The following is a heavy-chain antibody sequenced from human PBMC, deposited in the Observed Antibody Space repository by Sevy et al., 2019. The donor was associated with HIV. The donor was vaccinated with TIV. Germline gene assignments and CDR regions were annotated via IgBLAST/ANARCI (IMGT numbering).Heavy chain of an antibody. CDR1: GFSFRSYG. D-gene: IGHD4-17*01. CDR2: IRQDGREK. J-gene: IGHJ6*02. CDR3: AREGSYGDHDYQYYYGMDV. Sequence: GGSLRPSCAASGFSFRSYGMSWVRQAPGKGLGWVANIRQDGREKYEVNFVKGRFTISRDNAENSLYLQMNSLRAEDTAVYYCAREGSYGDHDYQYYYGMDVWGQGTTVTVSS. V-gene: IGHV3-7*01.